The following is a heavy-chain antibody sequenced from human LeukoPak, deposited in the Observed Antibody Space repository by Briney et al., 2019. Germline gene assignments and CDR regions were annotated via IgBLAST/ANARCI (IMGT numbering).Heavy chain of an antibody. D-gene: IGHD7-27*01. CDR2: IDGDGTTT. CDR3: TRDSGADRRYFDL. Sequence: PGGSLRLSCAAAGFTFNSYLMRWVRQAPGKGLVWVSRIDGDGTTTSYEDSVKGRFTISRDNANNMVYLEMNSLRVEDTAVYYCTRDSGADRRYFDLWGRGTLVTVSS. J-gene: IGHJ2*01. V-gene: IGHV3-74*01. CDR1: GFTFNSYL.